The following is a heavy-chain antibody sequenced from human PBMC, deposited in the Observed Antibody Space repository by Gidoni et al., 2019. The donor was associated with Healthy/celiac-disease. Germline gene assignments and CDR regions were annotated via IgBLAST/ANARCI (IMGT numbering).Heavy chain of an antibody. D-gene: IGHD6-19*01. J-gene: IGHJ4*02. V-gene: IGHV1-46*01. CDR3: ARDDGGGWYSF. CDR2: INPSGGST. Sequence: VQRVQSGAEVKKPGSSVQASCKASGYTFTSSDMYWVRQAPGQGLEWMGMINPSGGSTSYAQKFQGRVTMTRDTSTSTVYMELSSLRSEDTAVYYCARDDGGGWYSFWGQGTLVTVSS. CDR1: GYTFTSSD.